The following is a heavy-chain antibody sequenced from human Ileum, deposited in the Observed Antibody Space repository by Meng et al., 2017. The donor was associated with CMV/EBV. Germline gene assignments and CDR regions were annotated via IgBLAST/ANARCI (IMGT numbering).Heavy chain of an antibody. D-gene: IGHD4-11*01. CDR3: ARDRMDYSNYFDY. Sequence: GESLKISCAASGFNFRRNAMHWVRQAPGKGLEWVSSISSSSSYIYYADSVKGRFTISRDNAKNSLYLQMNSLRAEDTAVYYCARDRMDYSNYFDYWGQGTLVTVSS. CDR1: GFNFRRNA. J-gene: IGHJ4*02. CDR2: ISSSSSYI. V-gene: IGHV3-21*01.